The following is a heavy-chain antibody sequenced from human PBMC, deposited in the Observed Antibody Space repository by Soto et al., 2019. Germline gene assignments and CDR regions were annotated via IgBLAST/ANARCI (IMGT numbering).Heavy chain of an antibody. D-gene: IGHD6-19*01. CDR3: ARGRGLTVAVTNFLY. CDR2: MNPNSGNT. V-gene: IGHV1-8*01. Sequence: GGAVQVSFKASSCTFPSYDINCLRQPTGQALEWMGWMNPNSGNTGYAQKFQGRVTMNRNTSISTAYMELSSLRSEDTAVYYCARGRGLTVAVTNFLYWGQGTMVPVSS. CDR1: SCTFPSYD. J-gene: IGHJ4*02.